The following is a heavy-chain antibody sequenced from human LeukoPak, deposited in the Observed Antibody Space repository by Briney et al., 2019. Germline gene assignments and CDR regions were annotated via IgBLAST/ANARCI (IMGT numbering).Heavy chain of an antibody. Sequence: GASVKVSCKASGYTFTSYDINWVRQATGQGLEWMGWMNPNSGNTGYAQKFQGRVTITRNTSISTAYMELSSLRSEDTAVYYCARGSKGGATYYYFVYWGQGTLVTVSS. J-gene: IGHJ4*02. V-gene: IGHV1-8*03. CDR1: GYTFTSYD. D-gene: IGHD1-26*01. CDR3: ARGSKGGATYYYFVY. CDR2: MNPNSGNT.